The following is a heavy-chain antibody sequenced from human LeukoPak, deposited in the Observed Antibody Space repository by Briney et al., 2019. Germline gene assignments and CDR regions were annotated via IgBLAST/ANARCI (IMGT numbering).Heavy chain of an antibody. CDR1: GFAFSTYG. V-gene: IGHV3-30*02. CDR2: IWNDGNNK. Sequence: PGGSLRLSCAASGFAFSTYGMHWVRQAPGKGLEWVAFIWNDGNNKYYPDSVKGRFTISRDNSKNTLYLQVNSLRAEDTAVYFCGKAIRYSSSAVDFWGQGTLVTVSS. D-gene: IGHD6-6*01. J-gene: IGHJ4*02. CDR3: GKAIRYSSSAVDF.